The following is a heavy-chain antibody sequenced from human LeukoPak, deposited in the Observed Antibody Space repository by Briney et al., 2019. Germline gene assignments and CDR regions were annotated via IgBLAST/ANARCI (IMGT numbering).Heavy chain of an antibody. CDR3: ELGYCSSTSCTNAPRADV. Sequence: PGGSLRLSCAASGFTFSSYGMHWVRQAPGKGLEWVAVIWYDGSNKYYADSVKGRFTISRDNSKNTLYLQMNSLRAEDTAVYYCELGYCSSTSCTNAPRADVWGQGTTVTVSS. V-gene: IGHV3-33*01. J-gene: IGHJ6*02. D-gene: IGHD2-2*01. CDR2: IWYDGSNK. CDR1: GFTFSSYG.